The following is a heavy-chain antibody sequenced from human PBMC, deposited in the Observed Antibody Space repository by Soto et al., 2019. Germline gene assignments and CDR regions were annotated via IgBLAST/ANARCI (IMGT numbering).Heavy chain of an antibody. CDR1: GGTFSSYA. V-gene: IGHV1-69*12. J-gene: IGHJ6*02. Sequence: QVQLVQSGAEVKKPGSSVKVSCKASGGTFSSYAISWVRQAPGQGLEWMGGIIPIFGTANYAQKVQGRATTTAHESPRSPYVELSSLRSEDTAVYYCPRGSARATVVTGYYGLAVWGQGPTVTLSS. CDR2: IIPIFGTA. CDR3: PRGSARATVVTGYYGLAV. D-gene: IGHD4-17*01.